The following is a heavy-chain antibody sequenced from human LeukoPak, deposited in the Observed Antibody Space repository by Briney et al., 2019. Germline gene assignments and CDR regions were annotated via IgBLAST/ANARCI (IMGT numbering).Heavy chain of an antibody. CDR1: GFTFSSYA. D-gene: IGHD4-17*01. CDR2: ISYDGSNK. J-gene: IGHJ6*02. CDR3: ARAPSTVTTYPKDYYYGMDV. Sequence: GGSLRLSCVASGFTFSSYAMHWVRQAPGKGLEWVAVISYDGSNKYYADSVKGRFTISRDNSKNTLYLQMNSLRAEDTAVYYCARAPSTVTTYPKDYYYGMDVWGQGTTVTVSS. V-gene: IGHV3-30-3*01.